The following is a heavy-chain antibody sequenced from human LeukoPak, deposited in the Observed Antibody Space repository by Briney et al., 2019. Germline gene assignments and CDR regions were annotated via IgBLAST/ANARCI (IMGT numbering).Heavy chain of an antibody. Sequence: SETLALTCAVSGGSISSSNWWSWVRQPPGKGLEWIGEIYRSGSTNYNPSLKSRVTISVDKSKNQFSLKLSSVTAADTAMYYCARYRGASGYHFDYWGQGTLVTVSS. J-gene: IGHJ4*02. CDR2: IYRSGST. D-gene: IGHD5-12*01. CDR1: GGSISSSNW. CDR3: ARYRGASGYHFDY. V-gene: IGHV4-4*02.